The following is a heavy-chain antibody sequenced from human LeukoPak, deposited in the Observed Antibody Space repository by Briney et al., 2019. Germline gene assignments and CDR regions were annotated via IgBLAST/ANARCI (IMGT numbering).Heavy chain of an antibody. CDR2: IRYDGSNK. D-gene: IGHD2-2*01. CDR3: AKEIDCSSTSCYPYYFDY. CDR1: GFTFSSYG. Sequence: GGSLRLSCAASGFTFSSYGMHWVRQAPGKGLEWVAFIRYDGSNKYYADSVKGRFTISRDNSKNTLYLQMNSLRAEDTAVYYCAKEIDCSSTSCYPYYFDYWGQGTLVTVSS. J-gene: IGHJ4*02. V-gene: IGHV3-30*02.